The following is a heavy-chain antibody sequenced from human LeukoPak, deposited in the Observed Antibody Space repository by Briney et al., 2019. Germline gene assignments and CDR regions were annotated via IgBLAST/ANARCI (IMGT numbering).Heavy chain of an antibody. J-gene: IGHJ4*02. D-gene: IGHD2-15*01. CDR2: MNPNSGNT. CDR1: GYTFTSYD. V-gene: IGHV1-8*01. CDR3: ARGGNIAVVVAADGFDY. Sequence: ASVNVSCKASGYTFTSYDINWVRQATGQGLEWMGWMNPNSGNTGYAQKLQGRVTMTRNTSISTAYMELSSLRSEDTAVYFCARGGNIAVVVAADGFDYWGQGTLVTVSS.